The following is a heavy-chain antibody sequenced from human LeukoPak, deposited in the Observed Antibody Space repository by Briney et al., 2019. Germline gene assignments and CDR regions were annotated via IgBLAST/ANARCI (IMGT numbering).Heavy chain of an antibody. CDR1: GGSISSGGYY. V-gene: IGHV4-30-2*01. Sequence: PSETLSLTCTVSGGSISSGGYYWSWIRQPPGKGLEWIGYIYHSGSTYYNPSLKSRVTISVDRSKNQFPLKLSSVTAADTAVYYCASPRITMVRGVSFDIWGQGTMVTVSS. D-gene: IGHD3-10*01. J-gene: IGHJ3*02. CDR2: IYHSGST. CDR3: ASPRITMVRGVSFDI.